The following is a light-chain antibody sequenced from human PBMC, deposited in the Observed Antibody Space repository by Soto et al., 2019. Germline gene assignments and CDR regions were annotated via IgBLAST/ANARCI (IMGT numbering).Light chain of an antibody. V-gene: IGKV3-20*01. CDR3: QQYGSSPMT. CDR1: QSVSSSY. Sequence: EIVLTQSPGTLSLSPGERATLSCRASQSVSSSYLAWYQQKPGQAPRLLIYGASSRATGIPDRFSGSGSGTNFSIPISSREHEDFAVYYCQQYGSSPMTFGQGTKVDIK. J-gene: IGKJ1*01. CDR2: GAS.